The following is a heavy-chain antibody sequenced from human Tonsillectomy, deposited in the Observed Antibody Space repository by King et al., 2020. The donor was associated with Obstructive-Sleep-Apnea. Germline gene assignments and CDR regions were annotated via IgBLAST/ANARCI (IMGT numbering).Heavy chain of an antibody. CDR1: GGSISSGGYY. D-gene: IGHD4-17*01. Sequence: QLQESGPGLVKPSQTLSLTCTVSGGSISSGGYYWSWIRQHPGKGLEWIGYIYYSGSTYYNPSLKSRVTISVDTSKNQFSLKLSSVTPADTAVYYCARATTEPYSFDYWGQGTLVTVSS. V-gene: IGHV4-31*03. CDR3: ARATTEPYSFDY. J-gene: IGHJ4*02. CDR2: IYYSGST.